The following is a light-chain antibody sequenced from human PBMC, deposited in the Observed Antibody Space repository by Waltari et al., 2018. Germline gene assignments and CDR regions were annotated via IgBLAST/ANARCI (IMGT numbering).Light chain of an antibody. V-gene: IGKV3-20*01. CDR1: QSVSRT. Sequence: SCRASQSVSRTLAWYQQKPAQAPQLLIYGASIRATGIPDRFTGSGSGTDFSLTISSLEPEDFAIYFCQHYVRLPATFGQGTKVEIK. J-gene: IGKJ1*01. CDR3: QHYVRLPAT. CDR2: GAS.